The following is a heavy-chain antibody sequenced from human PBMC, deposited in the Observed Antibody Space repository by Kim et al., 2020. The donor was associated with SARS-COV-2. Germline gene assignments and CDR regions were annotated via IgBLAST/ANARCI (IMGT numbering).Heavy chain of an antibody. CDR3: ARVPLTYYDFWSDTGGYFDY. D-gene: IGHD3-3*01. J-gene: IGHJ4*02. Sequence: FTIARDNAKNALYLQMNSLRAEDTAVYYCARVPLTYYDFWSDTGGYFDYWGQGTLVTVSS. V-gene: IGHV3-11*06.